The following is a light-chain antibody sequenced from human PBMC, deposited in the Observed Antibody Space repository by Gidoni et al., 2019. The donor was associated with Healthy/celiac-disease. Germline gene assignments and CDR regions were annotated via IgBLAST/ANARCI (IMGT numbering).Light chain of an antibody. CDR2: GAS. CDR3: QQYGSSPRYT. CDR1: QSVSSSY. Sequence: EIVLTQSPGTLCLSPGEKATLSCRASQSVSSSYLAWYQQKPGQSPRLLIYGASSRATGIPDRFSGRRSGTDFTLTISRLEAEEFAVYYCQQYGSSPRYTFGQGTKLEIK. J-gene: IGKJ2*01. V-gene: IGKV3-20*01.